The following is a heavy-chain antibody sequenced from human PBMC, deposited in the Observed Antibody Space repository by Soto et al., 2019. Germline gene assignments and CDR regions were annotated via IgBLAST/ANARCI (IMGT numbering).Heavy chain of an antibody. CDR1: GYTFNKYP. D-gene: IGHD3-10*01. CDR2: INPANGDT. V-gene: IGHV1-3*01. J-gene: IGHJ4*02. Sequence: ASVKVSCKTSGYTFNKYPIHWLLQAPGQGLEWMGWINPANGDTGFSQKFQDRVTITRDTSASTAYMELSSLRSEDTAVYYCARKDYYGCGMYHFDYWGQGTLVTVSS. CDR3: ARKDYYGCGMYHFDY.